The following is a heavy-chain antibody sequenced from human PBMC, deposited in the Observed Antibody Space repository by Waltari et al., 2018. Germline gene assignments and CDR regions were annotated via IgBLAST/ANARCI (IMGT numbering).Heavy chain of an antibody. Sequence: QVQLVQSGAEVTKPGASVKVSCKASGYTFTGYYMHWVRQAPGQGLEWMGRINPNSGGTNYAKKLQGRVTMTRDTSISTAYMELSRLRSDDTAVYYCARERLLPFDYWGQGTLVTVSS. D-gene: IGHD2-15*01. CDR1: GYTFTGYY. CDR2: INPNSGGT. J-gene: IGHJ4*02. CDR3: ARERLLPFDY. V-gene: IGHV1-2*06.